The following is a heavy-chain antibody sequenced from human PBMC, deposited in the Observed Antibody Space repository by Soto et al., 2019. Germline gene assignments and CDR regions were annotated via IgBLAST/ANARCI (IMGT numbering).Heavy chain of an antibody. D-gene: IGHD2-15*01. CDR2: IFYSGPT. CDR3: ARHSLVVVAENWFDP. J-gene: IGHJ5*02. Sequence: SETLSLTCTVSGDSITSGVHYWSWIRQLPGKGLEWIGYIFYSGPTYYNPSLKSRVAISVDTSKNQFSLKLSSVTAADTAVYYCARHSLVVVAENWFDPWGQGTLVTVSS. CDR1: GDSITSGVHY. V-gene: IGHV4-31*03.